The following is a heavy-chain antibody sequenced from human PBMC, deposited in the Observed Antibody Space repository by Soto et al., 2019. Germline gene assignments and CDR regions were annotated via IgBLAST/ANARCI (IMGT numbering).Heavy chain of an antibody. CDR2: VYYSGRT. V-gene: IGHV4-59*01. CDR3: ARVGGDDFGDSGGFDY. Sequence: LSLTCTVSGGSIRDYFWTWIRQPPGKGLEWIGYVYYSGRTNYSPSLKSRVSISVDTSKNHFSLQLRSVTAADTAVYYCARVGGDDFGDSGGFDYWGQGTLVTVS. CDR1: GGSIRDYF. J-gene: IGHJ4*02. D-gene: IGHD4-17*01.